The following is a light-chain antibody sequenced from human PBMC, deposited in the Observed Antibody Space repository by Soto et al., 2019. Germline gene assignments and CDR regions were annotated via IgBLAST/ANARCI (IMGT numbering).Light chain of an antibody. Sequence: DIEMTQSPSTLSASLGDTVTVTCRASQSVSGWLAWYQQKPGEAPKLLIYDASALPRGVPSRFRGSGSGTKFTLTIASLQPDDFATYYCQQYETFSGTFGPGTKVDIK. CDR1: QSVSGW. CDR3: QQYETFSGT. V-gene: IGKV1-5*01. CDR2: DAS. J-gene: IGKJ1*01.